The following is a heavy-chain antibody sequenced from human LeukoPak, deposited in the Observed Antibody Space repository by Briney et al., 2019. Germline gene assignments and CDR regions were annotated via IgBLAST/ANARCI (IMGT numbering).Heavy chain of an antibody. CDR2: INHSGST. D-gene: IGHD1-26*01. V-gene: IGHV4-34*01. J-gene: IGHJ6*03. CDR3: ARDRGATTSEYYFYYYMDV. Sequence: SETLSLTCAVYGGSFSGYYWSWIRQPPGKGLEWIGEINHSGSTNYNPSLKSRVTISVDTSKNQFSLKLSSVTAADTAVYCCARDRGATTSEYYFYYYMDVWGKGTTVTVSS. CDR1: GGSFSGYY.